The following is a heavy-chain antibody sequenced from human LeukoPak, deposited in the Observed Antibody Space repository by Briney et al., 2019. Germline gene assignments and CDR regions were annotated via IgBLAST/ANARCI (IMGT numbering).Heavy chain of an antibody. J-gene: IGHJ4*02. V-gene: IGHV3-23*01. CDR2: ISGSGGST. D-gene: IGHD6-6*01. Sequence: SGGSLRLSCAASGFTFSSYAMSWVRRAPGKGLEWVSAISGSGGSTYYADSVKGRFTISRDNSKNTLYLQMNSLRAEDTAVYYCAKGIAAIAAGSFDYWGQGTLVTVSS. CDR3: AKGIAAIAAGSFDY. CDR1: GFTFSSYA.